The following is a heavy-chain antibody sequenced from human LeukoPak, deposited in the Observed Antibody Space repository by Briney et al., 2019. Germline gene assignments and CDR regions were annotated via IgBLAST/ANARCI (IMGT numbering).Heavy chain of an antibody. V-gene: IGHV1-69*06. D-gene: IGHD2-15*01. J-gene: IGHJ5*02. Sequence: SVKGSCKASGGTFSSYAISWVRQAPGQGLEWMGGIIPIFGTANYAQKFQGRVTITADKSTSTAYMELSSLRSEDTAVYYCARAPYCSGGSCYPDKPDWFDPWGQGTLVTVSS. CDR2: IIPIFGTA. CDR1: GGTFSSYA. CDR3: ARAPYCSGGSCYPDKPDWFDP.